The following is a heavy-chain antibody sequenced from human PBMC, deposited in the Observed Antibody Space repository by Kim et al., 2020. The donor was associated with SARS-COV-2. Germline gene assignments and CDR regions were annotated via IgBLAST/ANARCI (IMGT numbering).Heavy chain of an antibody. D-gene: IGHD3-3*01. V-gene: IGHV3-11*06. Sequence: FTISRDNAKNSLYLQMNSLRAEDTAVYYCARDLGAPGTIFGVVIIGAFDIWGQGTMVTVSS. J-gene: IGHJ3*02. CDR3: ARDLGAPGTIFGVVIIGAFDI.